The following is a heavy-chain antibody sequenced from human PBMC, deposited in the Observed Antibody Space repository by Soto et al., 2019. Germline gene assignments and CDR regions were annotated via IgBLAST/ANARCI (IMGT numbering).Heavy chain of an antibody. CDR2: ILAGGST. J-gene: IGHJ3*01. CDR3: AKATATGGGAFDF. V-gene: IGHV3-23*01. Sequence: GGSLRLSCAASGFICSSYDMSWVRQAPGKGLDWVSTILAGGSTYYADSVKGRFTISRDRSTNTVFLQMNSLTAGDTAVYYCAKATATGGGAFDFCGQGTMVTVSS. CDR1: GFICSSYD. D-gene: IGHD2-8*02.